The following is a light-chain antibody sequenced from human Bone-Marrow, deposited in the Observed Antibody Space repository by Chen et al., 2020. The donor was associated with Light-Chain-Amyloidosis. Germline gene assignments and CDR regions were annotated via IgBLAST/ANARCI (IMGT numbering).Light chain of an antibody. V-gene: IGLV3-25*03. CDR2: QDN. Sequence: SYELTQPPSVSVSPGQTARITCSGDALPKQYVYWFQHKPGQAPVLVMYQDNERPSGIPERVSGSSSGTTVTLTISRVQTEDEAAYYCQSTDSTATYGVFGGGTQLTVL. CDR1: ALPKQY. CDR3: QSTDSTATYGV. J-gene: IGLJ3*02.